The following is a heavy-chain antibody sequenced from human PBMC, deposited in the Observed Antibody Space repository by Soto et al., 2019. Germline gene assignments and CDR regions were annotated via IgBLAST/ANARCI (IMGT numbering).Heavy chain of an antibody. J-gene: IGHJ2*01. CDR3: ARQIEDGGSVEMATITWWYFDL. V-gene: IGHV5-51*01. D-gene: IGHD5-12*01. Sequence: PGESLKISCKGSGYSFTSYWIGWVRQMPGKGLEWMGIIYPGDSDTRYSPSFQGQVTISADKSISTAYLQWSSLKASDTAMYYRARQIEDGGSVEMATITWWYFDLWGRGTLVTVSS. CDR2: IYPGDSDT. CDR1: GYSFTSYW.